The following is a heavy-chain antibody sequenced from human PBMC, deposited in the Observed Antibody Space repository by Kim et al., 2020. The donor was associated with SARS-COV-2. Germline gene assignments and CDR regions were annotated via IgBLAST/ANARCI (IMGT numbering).Heavy chain of an antibody. CDR3: GRFCGLDSYRGVDT. D-gene: IGHD2-21*02. Sequence: GGSLRLSCVASGSTFSDCAVTWVRQAPGKGLEWVSVISHSGDRTYYADSVRGRFTISRDNSQNIVYVQMSSLRVEDTAIYYCGRFCGLDSYRGVDTWGQGTRVTVSS. J-gene: IGHJ5*02. CDR2: ISHSGDRT. CDR1: GSTFSDCA. V-gene: IGHV3-23*01.